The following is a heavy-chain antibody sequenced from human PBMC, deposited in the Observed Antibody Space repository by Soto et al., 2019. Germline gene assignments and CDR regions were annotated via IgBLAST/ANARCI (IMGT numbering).Heavy chain of an antibody. CDR2: IYDSVNT. CDR3: ARVDHRGYFAILTDY. CDR1: GDSLSSGGHY. V-gene: IGHV4-31*03. J-gene: IGHJ4*02. D-gene: IGHD3-9*01. Sequence: SETLSLTCTVSGDSLSSGGHYWSWIRQHPGRGLEWIGHIYDSVNTYYSPSLRSRVTISADMSKNQFSLNLRSVTAADTAVYYCARVDHRGYFAILTDYWGQGTLVTVS.